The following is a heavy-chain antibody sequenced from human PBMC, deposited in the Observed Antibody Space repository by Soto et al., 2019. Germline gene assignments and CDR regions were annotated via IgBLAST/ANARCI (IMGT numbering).Heavy chain of an antibody. V-gene: IGHV3-48*02. Sequence: GGSLRLSCAASGFTFSSYSMNWVRQAPGKGLEWVSYISSSSSTIYYADSVKGRFTISRDNAKNSLYLQMNSLRDEDTAVYYCARVSRPIAAAGTGNWFDPWGQGTLVTVSS. CDR1: GFTFSSYS. CDR3: ARVSRPIAAAGTGNWFDP. D-gene: IGHD6-13*01. CDR2: ISSSSSTI. J-gene: IGHJ5*02.